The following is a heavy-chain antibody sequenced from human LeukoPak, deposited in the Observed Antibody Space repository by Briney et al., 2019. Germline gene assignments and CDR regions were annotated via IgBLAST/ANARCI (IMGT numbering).Heavy chain of an antibody. CDR1: GFTFSSYS. V-gene: IGHV3-48*01. Sequence: GGSLRLXCAAPGFTFSSYSMNWVRQAPGKGLEWVSYISSSSSTIYYADSVKGRFTISRDNAKNSLYLQMNSLRAEDTAVYYCARSTVTTGDYWGQGTLVTVSS. J-gene: IGHJ4*02. CDR2: ISSSSSTI. D-gene: IGHD4-17*01. CDR3: ARSTVTTGDY.